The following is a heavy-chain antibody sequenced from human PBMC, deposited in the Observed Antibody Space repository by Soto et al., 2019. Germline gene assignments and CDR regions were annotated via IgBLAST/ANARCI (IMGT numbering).Heavy chain of an antibody. CDR3: AATRGLWFGESHNWFDP. J-gene: IGHJ5*02. CDR1: GFTFTSSA. V-gene: IGHV1-58*01. CDR2: IVVGSGNT. D-gene: IGHD3-10*01. Sequence: ASVKVSCKASGFTFTSSAVQWVRQARGQRLEWIGWIVVGSGNTNYAQKFQERVTITRDMSTSTAYMELSSLRSEDTAVSYCAATRGLWFGESHNWFDPWGQGTLVTVSS.